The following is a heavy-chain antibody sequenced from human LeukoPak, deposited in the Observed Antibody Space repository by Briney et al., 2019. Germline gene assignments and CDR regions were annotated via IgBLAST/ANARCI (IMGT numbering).Heavy chain of an antibody. Sequence: ASVKVSCKASGGTFSSYAISWVRQAPGQGLEWMGRIIPILGIANYAQKFQGRVTITADKSTSTAYMELSSLRSEDTAVYYCARDGGYSGYDYEYYFDYWGQGTLVTVSS. D-gene: IGHD5-12*01. J-gene: IGHJ4*02. V-gene: IGHV1-69*04. CDR2: IIPILGIA. CDR1: GGTFSSYA. CDR3: ARDGGYSGYDYEYYFDY.